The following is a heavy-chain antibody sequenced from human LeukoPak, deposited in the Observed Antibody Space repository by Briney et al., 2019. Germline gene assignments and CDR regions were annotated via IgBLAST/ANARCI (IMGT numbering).Heavy chain of an antibody. CDR3: ATTNDGGGYQWGDFFNF. CDR1: GGTSNSHA. Sequence: SVKVSCKASGGTSNSHAISWVRQAPGQGLEWMGRIIPNLGTTNRAQNFQDRVTLTADKSTNTAYMELASLTSDDTAVYYCATTNDGGGYQWGDFFNFWGQGTLVTVSS. CDR2: IIPNLGTT. D-gene: IGHD3-22*01. V-gene: IGHV1-69*04. J-gene: IGHJ4*02.